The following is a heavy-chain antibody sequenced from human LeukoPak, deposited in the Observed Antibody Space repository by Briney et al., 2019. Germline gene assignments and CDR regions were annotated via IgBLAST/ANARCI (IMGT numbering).Heavy chain of an antibody. Sequence: SETLSLTCAVYGGSFSGYYWSWIRQPPGKGLEWIGEINHSGSTNYNPSLKSRVTISVDTSKNQFSLKLSSVTAADTAVYYCARIRPNMVRGVIIPNWFDPWGQGTLVTVSS. V-gene: IGHV4-34*01. CDR3: ARIRPNMVRGVIIPNWFDP. CDR2: INHSGST. CDR1: GGSFSGYY. D-gene: IGHD3-10*01. J-gene: IGHJ5*02.